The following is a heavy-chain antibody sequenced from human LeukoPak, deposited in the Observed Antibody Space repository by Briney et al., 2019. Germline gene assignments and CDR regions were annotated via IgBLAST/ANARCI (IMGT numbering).Heavy chain of an antibody. D-gene: IGHD6-13*01. CDR1: GVSFSTYY. Sequence: SETLSLTCAVSGVSFSTYYWSWIRQPPGKGLEFIGYIFYSGSPTYNPFLKSRVTISVNTSKNQFSLNLSSVTAADTAVYYCARVSSRNLGLFDYWGQGTLVTVSS. J-gene: IGHJ4*02. V-gene: IGHV4-59*01. CDR2: IFYSGSP. CDR3: ARVSSRNLGLFDY.